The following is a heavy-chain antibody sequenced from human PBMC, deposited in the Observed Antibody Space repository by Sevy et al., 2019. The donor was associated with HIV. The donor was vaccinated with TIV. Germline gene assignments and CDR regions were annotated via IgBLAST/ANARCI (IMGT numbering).Heavy chain of an antibody. CDR3: ARVYVSYDFWSGNDY. V-gene: IGHV1-18*01. D-gene: IGHD3-3*01. CDR1: GYTFTSYG. J-gene: IGHJ4*02. CDR2: ISAYNGNT. Sequence: ASVKVSCKASGYTFTSYGISWVRQAPGQGLEWMGWISAYNGNTNYAQKLQGRVTMTTDTSTSTAYMELRSLRSDDTAVYYCARVYVSYDFWSGNDYWGQGTLVTVSS.